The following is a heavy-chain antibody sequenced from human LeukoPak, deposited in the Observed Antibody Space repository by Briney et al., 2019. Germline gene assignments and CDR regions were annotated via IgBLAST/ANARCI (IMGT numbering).Heavy chain of an antibody. J-gene: IGHJ4*02. CDR1: GFTFSSYA. V-gene: IGHV3-23*01. Sequence: GGSLRLSCAASGFTFSSYAMSWVRQAPGKGLEWVSAISDSGNTYHADSVKGRFTISRDSSKNTLFLQMNRLRPEDAAVYYCAKAPVTTCRGAYCYPFDYWGQGTLVTASS. CDR2: ISDSGNT. D-gene: IGHD2-21*01. CDR3: AKAPVTTCRGAYCYPFDY.